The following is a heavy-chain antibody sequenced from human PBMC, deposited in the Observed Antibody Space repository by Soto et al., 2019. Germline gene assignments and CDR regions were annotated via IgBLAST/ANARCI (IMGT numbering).Heavy chain of an antibody. Sequence: GGSLRLSSAASGVTLTNAWMSWVRQAPGKGNKWVGRIKCKNDGGGTAYDAPVKGRFTISREDPKRTPCLQMNTLKTEDTAVYYCTTELMYYYGSVSHPSVDGLDVWGQRTTVTVSS. CDR1: GVTLTNAW. D-gene: IGHD3-10*01. J-gene: IGHJ6*02. CDR2: IKCKNDGGGT. V-gene: IGHV3-15*01. CDR3: TTELMYYYGSVSHPSVDGLDV.